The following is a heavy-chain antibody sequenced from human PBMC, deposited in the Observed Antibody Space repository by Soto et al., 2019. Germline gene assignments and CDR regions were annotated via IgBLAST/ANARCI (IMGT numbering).Heavy chain of an antibody. CDR1: GFSLTTTGVG. Sequence: QITLRESGPSLVKPTETLTLTCTFSGFSLTTTGVGVGWIRQPPGKALEWLAVVFWDGGERYSPSLKSRVTITKDTYKDQVVLTRTNMDPADTATYYCTQVYGSGSWGWYFHSCGQGTLVTVSS. J-gene: IGHJ4*02. V-gene: IGHV2-5*02. D-gene: IGHD1-26*01. CDR2: VFWDGGE. CDR3: TQVYGSGSWGWYFHS.